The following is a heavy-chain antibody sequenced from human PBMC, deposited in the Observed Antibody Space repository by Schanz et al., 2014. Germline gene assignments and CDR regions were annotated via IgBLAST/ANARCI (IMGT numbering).Heavy chain of an antibody. CDR1: GFTFSSHA. D-gene: IGHD2-21*01. CDR2: IYSGGST. V-gene: IGHV3-66*01. Sequence: CAASGFTFSSHAIHWVRQAPGTGLDWVSGIYSGGSTYYADSVKGRFTISRDNSKNTLYFQRKRRRPEDTLVHYCLSERLGGNVLVIHRGFLRIIDS. J-gene: IGHJ5*01. CDR3: LSERLGGNVLVIHRGFLRIIDS.